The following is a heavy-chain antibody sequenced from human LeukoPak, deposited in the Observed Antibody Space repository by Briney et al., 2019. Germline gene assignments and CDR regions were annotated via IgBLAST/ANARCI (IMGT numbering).Heavy chain of an antibody. Sequence: SETLSLTCTVSGGSISNYYWSWIRQPPGKGLEWIGFIYYSGTTDYNPSLKSRVTMSVATSNNQFSLRLSSVTAADTAIYYCARHSGASPHYFDYWGQGALVT. CDR2: IYYSGTT. CDR3: ARHSGASPHYFDY. V-gene: IGHV4-59*08. D-gene: IGHD1-26*01. CDR1: GGSISNYY. J-gene: IGHJ4*02.